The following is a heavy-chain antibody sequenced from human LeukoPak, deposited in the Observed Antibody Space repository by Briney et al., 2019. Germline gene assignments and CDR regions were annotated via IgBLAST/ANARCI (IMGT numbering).Heavy chain of an antibody. J-gene: IGHJ4*02. CDR3: ARGDTWNARWDH. Sequence: ASVTVSYKPSVYTFTKYNINWGRQAPGQGLGSMGWMNPNSGNKGYAQKFQGRVTMIRDNSMSTAYIELRSLTSQDTAVYYCARGDTWNARWDHWGQGTMVAVSS. D-gene: IGHD1-1*01. CDR2: MNPNSGNK. CDR1: VYTFTKYN. V-gene: IGHV1-8*01.